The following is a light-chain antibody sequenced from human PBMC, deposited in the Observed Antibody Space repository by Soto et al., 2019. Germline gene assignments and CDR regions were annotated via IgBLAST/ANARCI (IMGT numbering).Light chain of an antibody. Sequence: TQSPATLSVSPGERATLSCRASQSISNNLAWYQQKPGQAPRLLMYGASARATGVPARFSGGGSETEFTLTISSLQSEDFAVYYCHQYNNWPPITFGQGTRLEIK. V-gene: IGKV3D-15*01. CDR1: QSISNN. CDR2: GAS. CDR3: HQYNNWPPIT. J-gene: IGKJ5*01.